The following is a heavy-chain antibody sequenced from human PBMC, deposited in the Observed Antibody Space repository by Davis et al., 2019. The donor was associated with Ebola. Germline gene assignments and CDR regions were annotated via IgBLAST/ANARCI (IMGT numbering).Heavy chain of an antibody. CDR1: GGSFSGYY. Sequence: PGGSLRLSCAVYGGSFSGYYWSWIRQPPGKGLEWIGEINHSGSTDYNPSLKSRVTISVDTSKNQFSLKLSSVTAADTAVYYCARSLGSGWLLWFWGQGTMVTVSS. CDR2: INHSGST. CDR3: ARSLGSGWLLWF. V-gene: IGHV4-34*01. J-gene: IGHJ3*01. D-gene: IGHD6-19*01.